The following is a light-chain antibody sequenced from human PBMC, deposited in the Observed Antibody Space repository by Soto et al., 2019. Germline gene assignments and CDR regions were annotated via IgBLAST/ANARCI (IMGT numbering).Light chain of an antibody. CDR2: AAS. CDR3: QQYNNWPLT. Sequence: AIRLTQSPSSFYASTGDRVTIPCRASQSISSHLAWYQQKPGQAPKLLIHAASTLESGVPSRFSGTGSGTDFTLTISSLQSEDFAVYYCQQYNNWPLTFGGGTKVDIK. CDR1: QSISSH. J-gene: IGKJ4*01. V-gene: IGKV1-8*01.